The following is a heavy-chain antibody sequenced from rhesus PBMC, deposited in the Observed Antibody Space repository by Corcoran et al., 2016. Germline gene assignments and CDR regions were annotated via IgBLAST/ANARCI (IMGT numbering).Heavy chain of an antibody. CDR1: GAFISSRY. CDR2: TYGSGSST. Sequence: LLLQESGPGLGTPSEPLAATSAVSGAFISSRYWCWTLPAPGKGLEWIGYTYGSGSSTNYNPSLKSRVTLSVDTSKNQCSLKLSSVTAADTAVYYCVRGAANFDYWGQGVLVTVSS. V-gene: IGHV4-169*01. CDR3: VRGAANFDY. J-gene: IGHJ4*01. D-gene: IGHD6-25*01.